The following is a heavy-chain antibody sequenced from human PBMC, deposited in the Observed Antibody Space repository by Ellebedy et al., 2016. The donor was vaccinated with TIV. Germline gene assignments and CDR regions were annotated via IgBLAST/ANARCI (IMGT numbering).Heavy chain of an antibody. CDR1: GFTFSSYW. CDR2: IKQDGSEK. Sequence: GESLKISXAASGFTFSSYWMSWVRQAPGKGLEWVANIKQDGSEKYYVDSVKGRFTISRDNAKNSLYLQMNSLRAEDTAVYYCAREAFDSSGSYDAFDIWGQGTMVTVSS. V-gene: IGHV3-7*01. CDR3: AREAFDSSGSYDAFDI. D-gene: IGHD3-22*01. J-gene: IGHJ3*02.